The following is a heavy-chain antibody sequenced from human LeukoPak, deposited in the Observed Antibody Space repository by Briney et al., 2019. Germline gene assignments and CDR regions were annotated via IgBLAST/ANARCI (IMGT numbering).Heavy chain of an antibody. J-gene: IGHJ4*02. D-gene: IGHD4-11*01. CDR1: GYTFTSYA. V-gene: IGHV7-4-1*02. CDR2: INTNTGNP. Sequence: ASVKVSCKASGYTFTSYAMNWVRQAPGQGLEWMGWINTNTGNPTYAQGFTGRFVFSLDTSVSTAYLQISSLKAEDTAVYYCATSVQNLYSNYSDYYFDYWGQGTLVPVSS. CDR3: ATSVQNLYSNYSDYYFDY.